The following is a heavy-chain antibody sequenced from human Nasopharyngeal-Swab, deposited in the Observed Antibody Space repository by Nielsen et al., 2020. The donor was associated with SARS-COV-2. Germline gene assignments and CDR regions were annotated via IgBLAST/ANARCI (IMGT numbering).Heavy chain of an antibody. CDR3: ARGTGYYYYMDV. CDR1: GFTFSNFW. Sequence: GGSLRLSCAASGFTFSNFWMTWVRQAPGKGLEWVANIKQDGSEQKYVDSVKGRFTISRDNAKNSLFLQMNSLRAEDTAVYYCARGTGYYYYMDVWGKGTTVTVSS. J-gene: IGHJ6*03. CDR2: IKQDGSEQ. V-gene: IGHV3-7*01. D-gene: IGHD1-14*01.